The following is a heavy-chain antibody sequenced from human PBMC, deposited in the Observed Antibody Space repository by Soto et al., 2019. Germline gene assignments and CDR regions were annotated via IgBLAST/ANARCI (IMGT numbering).Heavy chain of an antibody. Sequence: QVQLVQSGAEVKKPGASVKVSAQTSGYNFPAYYFTWVRQAAGQGPEWMGWLNPRNGQTGYVQKFRGRVTMTRDTSIATVYLELSRLTSEDTAIYFCARETDTSMVDYWGQGTLVTVSS. J-gene: IGHJ4*02. D-gene: IGHD5-18*01. CDR3: ARETDTSMVDY. CDR1: GYNFPAYY. CDR2: LNPRNGQT. V-gene: IGHV1-8*01.